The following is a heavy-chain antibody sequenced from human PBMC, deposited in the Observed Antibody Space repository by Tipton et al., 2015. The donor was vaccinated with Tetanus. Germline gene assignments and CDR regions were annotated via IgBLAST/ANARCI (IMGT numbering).Heavy chain of an antibody. D-gene: IGHD3-22*01. V-gene: IGHV1-2*02. CDR2: IDPNSGGT. CDR3: ARDRGDYIYYGMDV. CDR1: GYTFTGYY. Sequence: QVQLVQSGAEVKKPGASVKVSCKASGYTFTGYYIYWVRQAPGQGLEWMGWIDPNSGGTVYAQKFQGRVTMTRDTSISTAYMELRSLRSDDTAVYYCARDRGDYIYYGMDVWGPRTTVTVS. J-gene: IGHJ6*02.